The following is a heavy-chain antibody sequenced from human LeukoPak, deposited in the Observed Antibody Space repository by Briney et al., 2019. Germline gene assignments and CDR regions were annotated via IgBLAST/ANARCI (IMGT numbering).Heavy chain of an antibody. J-gene: IGHJ4*02. D-gene: IGHD3-22*01. CDR3: ARVRFFDSSGYYYDFDY. V-gene: IGHV4-30-2*01. CDR1: GGSISSGGYY. CDR2: IYHSGST. Sequence: SQTLSLTCTVSGGSISSGGYYWSWIRQPPGKGLEWIGYIYHSGSTYYNPSLKSRVTMSVDRSKNQFSLKLSSVTAADTAVYYCARVRFFDSSGYYYDFDYWGQGTLVTVSS.